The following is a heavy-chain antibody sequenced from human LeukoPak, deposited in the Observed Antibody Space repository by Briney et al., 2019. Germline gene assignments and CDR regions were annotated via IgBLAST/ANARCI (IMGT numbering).Heavy chain of an antibody. V-gene: IGHV4-59*08. Sequence: SETLSLTCTVSGGSISGYYWSWIRQPPGRGLEWIAYIYYTGNTNYNPSLKSRVTISVDTSKNQFSLKLSSVTAADTAVYYCARHGLTMVRGVDFDYWGQGILVTVSS. CDR3: ARHGLTMVRGVDFDY. J-gene: IGHJ4*02. CDR1: GGSISGYY. D-gene: IGHD3-10*01. CDR2: IYYTGNT.